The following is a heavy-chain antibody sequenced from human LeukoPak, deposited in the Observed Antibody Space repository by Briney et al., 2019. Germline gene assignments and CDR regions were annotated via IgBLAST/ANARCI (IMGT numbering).Heavy chain of an antibody. Sequence: ASVKVSCKASGGTFSSYAISWVRQAPGQGLEWMGRIIPILGIANYAQKFQGRVTITADKSTSTAYMELSSLRSEDTAVYYCARGRHRHYYGSGSYSFDYWGQGTLVTVSS. D-gene: IGHD3-10*01. J-gene: IGHJ4*02. CDR3: ARGRHRHYYGSGSYSFDY. V-gene: IGHV1-69*04. CDR2: IIPILGIA. CDR1: GGTFSSYA.